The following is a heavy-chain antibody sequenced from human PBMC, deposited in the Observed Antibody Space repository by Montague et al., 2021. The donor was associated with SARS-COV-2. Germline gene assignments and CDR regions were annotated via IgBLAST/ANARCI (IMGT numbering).Heavy chain of an antibody. CDR3: ARGRTVTTFYYYYYGMDV. V-gene: IGHV4-34*01. CDR1: GGSFSGYS. CDR2: INHSGST. Sequence: SETLSLTCAVYGGSFSGYSWSWIRQPPGKGLEWIGEINHSGSTNYNPSLKSRVTISVDTSKNQFSLKLSSVTAADTAVYYCARGRTVTTFYYYYYGMDVWGQGTTVTVSS. J-gene: IGHJ6*02. D-gene: IGHD4-17*01.